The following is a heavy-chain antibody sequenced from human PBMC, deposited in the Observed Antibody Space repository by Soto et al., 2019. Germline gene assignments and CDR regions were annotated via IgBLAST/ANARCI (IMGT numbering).Heavy chain of an antibody. J-gene: IGHJ6*02. CDR1: GYTFTSSY. CDR3: ARSLLDEYSSSWRSAYYGMDV. CDR2: INPSGGST. D-gene: IGHD6-13*01. V-gene: IGHV1-46*01. Sequence: GASVKVSCKASGYTFTSSYIHWVRQAPGQGLEWMGLINPSGGSTVYAQKFQDRVTMTRDTSTSTVYMELSALIPDDTAVYYCARSLLDEYSSSWRSAYYGMDVWGQGTTVTVSS.